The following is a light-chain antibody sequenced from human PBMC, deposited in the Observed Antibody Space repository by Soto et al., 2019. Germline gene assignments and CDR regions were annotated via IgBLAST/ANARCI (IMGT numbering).Light chain of an antibody. V-gene: IGKV1D-12*01. CDR2: AAS. CDR3: QQANNVPYT. CDR1: QDISRW. Sequence: DIQMTQSPSSVSASVGDRVTITCRASQDISRWLAWYRQKPGKAPELLIYAASRLQSGVPSRFRGSGSGTYFTLTIDSLQPEDFATYFCQQANNVPYTFGQGTELEIK. J-gene: IGKJ2*01.